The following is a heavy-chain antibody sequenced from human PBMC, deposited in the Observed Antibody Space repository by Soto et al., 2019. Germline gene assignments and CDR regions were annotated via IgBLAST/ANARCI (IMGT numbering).Heavy chain of an antibody. CDR3: AKVYRYGDSGGVFDI. J-gene: IGHJ3*02. CDR2: TSASGYAT. Sequence: PGGSLRLSCVASASTFSSYAMTWARQAPGKGLEWVSSTSASGYATYYADSVKGRFTISRDNSKNTLYLQMSSLRAEDTALYYCAKVYRYGDSGGVFDIWGQGTLV. V-gene: IGHV3-23*01. CDR1: ASTFSSYA. D-gene: IGHD4-17*01.